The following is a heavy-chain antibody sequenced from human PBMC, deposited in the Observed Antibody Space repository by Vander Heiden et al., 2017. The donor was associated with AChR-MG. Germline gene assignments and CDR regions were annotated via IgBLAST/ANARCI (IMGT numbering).Heavy chain of an antibody. V-gene: IGHV3-30-3*01. CDR1: RFTSSGYA. D-gene: IGHD2-15*01. CDR3: ARDRASVVVAATLYY. Sequence: QVQLVESGGGVAPPGRSLGLSWPPPRFTSSGYAMHWVRQAPGKGLEWVAVISYDGSNKYYADSVKGRFTISRDNSKNTLYLQMNSLRAEDTAVYYCARDRASVVVAATLYYWGQGTLVTVSS. J-gene: IGHJ4*02. CDR2: ISYDGSNK.